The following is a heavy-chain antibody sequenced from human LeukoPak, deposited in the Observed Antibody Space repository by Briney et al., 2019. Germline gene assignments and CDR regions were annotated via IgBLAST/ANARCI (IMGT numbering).Heavy chain of an antibody. D-gene: IGHD6-19*01. CDR1: GYTFTSYG. V-gene: IGHV1-18*01. J-gene: IGHJ4*02. CDR2: ISAYNGNT. Sequence: ASVKVSCKASGYTFTSYGISWVRQAPGQGLEWMGWISAYNGNTNYAQKLQGRVTMTTDTSTSTAYMELRSLRSDDTAVYYCARVPGIAVAGKRPYFDYWGQGTLVTVSS. CDR3: ARVPGIAVAGKRPYFDY.